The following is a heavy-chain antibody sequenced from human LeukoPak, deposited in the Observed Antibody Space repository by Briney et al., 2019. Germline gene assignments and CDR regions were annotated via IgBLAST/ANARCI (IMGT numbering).Heavy chain of an antibody. V-gene: IGHV4-61*01. J-gene: IGHJ5*02. CDR3: ARGRLFSQNWFDP. CDR1: GGSISSGSYC. CDR2: IYYSGST. Sequence: KTSQTLSLTCTVSGGSISSGSYCWSWIRQPAGKGLEWIGYIYYSGSTNYNPSLKSRVTISVDTSKNQFSLKLSSVTAADTAVYYCARGRLFSQNWFDPWGQGTLVTVSS. D-gene: IGHD3-22*01.